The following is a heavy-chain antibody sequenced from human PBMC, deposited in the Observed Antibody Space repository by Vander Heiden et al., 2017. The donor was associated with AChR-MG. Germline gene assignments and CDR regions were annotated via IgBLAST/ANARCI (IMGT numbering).Heavy chain of an antibody. CDR2: IYHSGST. V-gene: IGHV4-4*02. CDR3: ARERSDIVATIPYYYYYMDV. D-gene: IGHD5-12*01. CDR1: GGSIRSSNW. J-gene: IGHJ6*03. Sequence: QVQLQESGPGLVKPSGTLSLTCAVSGGSIRSSNWLSWVRQPPGKGLEWIGEIYHSGSTNYNPSIKSRVTISVDKSKNQFSLKLSSVTAADTAVYYCARERSDIVATIPYYYYYMDVWGKGTTVTVS.